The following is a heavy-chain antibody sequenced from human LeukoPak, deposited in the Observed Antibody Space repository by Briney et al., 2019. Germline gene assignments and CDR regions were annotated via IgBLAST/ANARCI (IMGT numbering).Heavy chain of an antibody. CDR2: ISGGGVNT. J-gene: IGHJ3*01. D-gene: IGHD3-3*01. CDR3: AKEGRGYDFWGGYTFDV. Sequence: GGSLRLSCTASGFPFSNYALSWVRQAPGEGLEWVAAISGGGVNTYYAESVKGRFTVSRDNSENTLHLQMNSLRVDDTAVYYCAKEGRGYDFWGGYTFDVWGRGTMVSVSS. V-gene: IGHV3-23*01. CDR1: GFPFSNYA.